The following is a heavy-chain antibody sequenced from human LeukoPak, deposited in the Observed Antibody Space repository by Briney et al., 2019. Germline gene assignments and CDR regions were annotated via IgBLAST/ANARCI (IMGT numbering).Heavy chain of an antibody. J-gene: IGHJ4*02. CDR2: ILHDGTNK. Sequence: GGSLRLSCAASGFTFSNYAMHWVRQAPGKGLEWVAVILHDGTNKYADSVKGRFTISRDNSKNTLYLQMIRLRVEDTAVYYCARGLMLRGVADYWGQGTLVTVSS. D-gene: IGHD3-10*01. CDR1: GFTFSNYA. V-gene: IGHV3-30*04. CDR3: ARGLMLRGVADY.